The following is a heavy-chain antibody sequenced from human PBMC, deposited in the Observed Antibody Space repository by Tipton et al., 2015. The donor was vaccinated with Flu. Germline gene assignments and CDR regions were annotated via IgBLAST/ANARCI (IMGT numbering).Heavy chain of an antibody. CDR2: VYYTGIT. CDR1: GASISDYY. J-gene: IGHJ4*02. CDR3: ASDRTADRQWLVQ. Sequence: TLSLTCTVSGASISDYYWGWIRQPPGKGLEWIGHVYYTGITNYNPSLRSRVTMSVDTSRKEFSLKLTSVTAADTAVYYCASDRTADRQWLVQWGQGTLVTVSS. D-gene: IGHD6-19*01. V-gene: IGHV4-59*01.